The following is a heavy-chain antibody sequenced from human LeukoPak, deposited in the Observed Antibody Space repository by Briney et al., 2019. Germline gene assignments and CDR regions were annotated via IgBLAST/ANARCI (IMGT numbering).Heavy chain of an antibody. CDR2: IIPIFGTA. V-gene: IGHV1-69*06. CDR3: ATRRGYSGYDLSY. J-gene: IGHJ4*02. D-gene: IGHD5-12*01. CDR1: GGTFSSYA. Sequence: GASVKVSCEASGGTFSSYAISWVRQAPGQGLEWMGGIIPIFGTANHAQKFQGRVTITADKSTSTAYMELSSLRSEDTAVYYCATRRGYSGYDLSYWGQGTLVTVSS.